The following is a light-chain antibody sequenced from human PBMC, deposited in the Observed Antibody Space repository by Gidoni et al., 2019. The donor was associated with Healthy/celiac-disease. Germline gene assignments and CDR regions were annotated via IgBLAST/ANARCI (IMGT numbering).Light chain of an antibody. V-gene: IGKV1-33*01. J-gene: IGKJ4*01. CDR1: QDISNY. Sequence: DIQMTQSPSSLSASVGDRVTITCQASQDISNYLNWYQQKPGKAPKLLIYDASNLETGVPSRFSGSGSGTDFTLTISSLQPEDIATYYCQQYGNHPPRLTFGGGTGVEIK. CDR2: DAS. CDR3: QQYGNHPPRLT.